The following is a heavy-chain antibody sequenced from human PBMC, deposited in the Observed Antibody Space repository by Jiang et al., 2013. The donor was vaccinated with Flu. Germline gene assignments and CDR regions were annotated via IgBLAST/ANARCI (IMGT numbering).Heavy chain of an antibody. D-gene: IGHD4-11*01. CDR1: GFIFSNFA. CDR3: ARDGYGGATVTRDYFDY. V-gene: IGHV3-30-3*01. Sequence: SGFIFSNFAMHWVRQAPGKGLEWVAVISSAGGNIYYADSVKGRFTISRDNSKNTLYLQMNSLRVEETAIYFCARDGYGGATVTRDYFDYWGQGTLVTVSS. CDR2: ISSAGGNI. J-gene: IGHJ4*02.